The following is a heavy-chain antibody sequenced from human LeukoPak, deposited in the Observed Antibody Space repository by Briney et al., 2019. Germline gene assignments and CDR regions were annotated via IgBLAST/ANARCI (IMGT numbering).Heavy chain of an antibody. CDR1: GGSVSSGSYY. D-gene: IGHD3-10*01. V-gene: IGHV4-61*01. CDR2: IYYSGST. Sequence: SETLSLTCTVSGGSVSSGSYYWSWIRQPPGKGLEWIGYIYYSGSTNYNPSLKSRVTISVDTSKNQFSLKLCSVTAADTAVYYCAREYYYGSGSYLYWGQGTLVTVSS. CDR3: AREYYYGSGSYLY. J-gene: IGHJ4*02.